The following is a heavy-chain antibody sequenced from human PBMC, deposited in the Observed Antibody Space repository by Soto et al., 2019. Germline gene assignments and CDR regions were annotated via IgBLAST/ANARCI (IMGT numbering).Heavy chain of an antibody. D-gene: IGHD2-2*01. V-gene: IGHV1-8*01. J-gene: IGHJ6*02. CDR2: MNPNSGNT. CDR1: GYTFTSYD. Sequence: QVQLVQSGAEVKKPGASVKVSCKASGYTFTSYDINWVRQATGQGLEWMGWMNPNSGNTGYAQKFQGRVTMTRNTSISTAYMELSSLRSEDTAVYYCARAELGYCSSTSCYALYYYYYGIDVWGQGTTVTVSS. CDR3: ARAELGYCSSTSCYALYYYYYGIDV.